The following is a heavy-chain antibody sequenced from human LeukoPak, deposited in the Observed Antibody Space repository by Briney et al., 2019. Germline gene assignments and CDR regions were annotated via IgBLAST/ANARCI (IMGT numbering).Heavy chain of an antibody. J-gene: IGHJ5*01. D-gene: IGHD6-19*01. CDR2: INANSGTT. Sequence: GGSLRLSCAASGFTISTNYMSWLRQPPGMGLEWASTINANSGTTSYAASVRGRFTISRDNSKNTPYLQLNTLRADDTATYYCAKPISGGLAVTADWFHPWGQGTLVTVSS. V-gene: IGHV3-23*01. CDR3: AKPISGGLAVTADWFHP. CDR1: GFTISTNY.